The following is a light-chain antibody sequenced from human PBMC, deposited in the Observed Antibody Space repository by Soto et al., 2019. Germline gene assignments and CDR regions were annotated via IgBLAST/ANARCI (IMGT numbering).Light chain of an antibody. J-gene: IGLJ1*01. V-gene: IGLV2-14*01. CDR3: SSYTGRSTRD. CDR1: SSNIGGNS. Sequence: QSVLTQPPSVSAAPGQKVTISCSGSSSNIGGNSVSWYQQLPGTAPKLIIYGVSDRPSGVSNRFSGSKSGNTASLTISGLQAEDEADYYCSSYTGRSTRDFGTGTKVTVL. CDR2: GVS.